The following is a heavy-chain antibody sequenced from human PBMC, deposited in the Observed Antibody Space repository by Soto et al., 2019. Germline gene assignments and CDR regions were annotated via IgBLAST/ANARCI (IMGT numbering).Heavy chain of an antibody. V-gene: IGHV4-59*08. CDR1: GGSIRSYY. J-gene: IGHJ4*02. CDR2: IYYSGST. CDR3: ARVVAAAGPSIDY. Sequence: PSETLSLTCTVSGGSIRSYYWTWIRQPPGKGLEWIGYIYYSGSTSYNPSLKSRVTISVDTSKNQFSLKLSSVTAADTAVYYCARVVAAAGPSIDYWGQGTLVTVSS. D-gene: IGHD6-13*01.